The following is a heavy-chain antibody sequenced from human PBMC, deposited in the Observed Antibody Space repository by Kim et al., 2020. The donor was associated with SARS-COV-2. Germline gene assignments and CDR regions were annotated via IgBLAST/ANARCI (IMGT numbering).Heavy chain of an antibody. CDR2: IKSKTDGGTT. Sequence: GGSLRLSCAASGFTFSNAWMSWVRQAPGKGLEWVGRIKSKTDGGTTDYAAPVKGRFTISRDDSKNTLYLQMNSLKTEDTAVYYCTTGRNEQQLAQYFQHWGQGTLVTVSS. J-gene: IGHJ1*01. V-gene: IGHV3-15*01. CDR1: GFTFSNAW. CDR3: TTGRNEQQLAQYFQH. D-gene: IGHD6-13*01.